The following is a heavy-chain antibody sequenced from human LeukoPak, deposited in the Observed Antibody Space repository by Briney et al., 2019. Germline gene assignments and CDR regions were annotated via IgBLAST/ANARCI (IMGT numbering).Heavy chain of an antibody. Sequence: PSETLSLTCTVSGGSISSSSYYWGWIRQPPGKGLEWIGSIYYSGSTYYNPSLKSRVTISVDTSKNQFSLKLSSVTAADTAVYYCARATYGSGSHDAFDIWGQGTMVTVSS. CDR1: GGSISSSSYY. J-gene: IGHJ3*02. D-gene: IGHD3-10*01. CDR2: IYYSGST. CDR3: ARATYGSGSHDAFDI. V-gene: IGHV4-39*07.